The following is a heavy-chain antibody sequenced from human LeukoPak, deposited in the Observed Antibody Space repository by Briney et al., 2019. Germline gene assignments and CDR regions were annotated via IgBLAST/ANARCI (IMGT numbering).Heavy chain of an antibody. CDR3: ARDQGCCTSASCRGDAFDV. J-gene: IGHJ3*01. CDR2: IKQDGSEK. CDR1: GSTFSSYW. V-gene: IGHV3-7*01. Sequence: GGSLRLSCAASGSTFSSYWMSWVRQAPGKGLEWVAKIKQDGSEKYYVDSVKGRFTISGDNAKNSLSLQMNSLRAQDTAVYYCARDQGCCTSASCRGDAFDVWGQGSMVSVSS. D-gene: IGHD2-2*01.